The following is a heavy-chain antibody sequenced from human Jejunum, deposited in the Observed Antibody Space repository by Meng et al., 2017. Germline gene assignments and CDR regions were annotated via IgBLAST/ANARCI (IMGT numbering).Heavy chain of an antibody. CDR2: IDNSGST. J-gene: IGHJ2*01. CDR1: GVSLNIRPYY. CDR3: ARAAAGTGFGYFDL. D-gene: IGHD6-19*01. Sequence: QRSDPGPGRPAAHFPVLGTVSGVSLNIRPYYWSWIRQPQGKGLEWIGYIDNSGSTNYNPSLKSRVIISVDTSKNQFYLQMSSLTAADTAVYYCARAAAGTGFGYFDLWGRGTLVTVSS. V-gene: IGHV4-61*01.